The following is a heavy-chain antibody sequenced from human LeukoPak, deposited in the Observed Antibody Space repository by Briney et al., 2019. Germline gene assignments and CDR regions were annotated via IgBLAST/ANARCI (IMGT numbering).Heavy chain of an antibody. Sequence: GGSLRLSCAASGFTFSSYEMNWVRQAPGKGLEWVSYISSSGSTIYYADSVKGRFTISRDNAKNSLYLQMNSLRAEDTAVYYCASFYYDSSASRIWGQGTMVTVSS. CDR1: GFTFSSYE. CDR2: ISSSGSTI. CDR3: ASFYYDSSASRI. J-gene: IGHJ3*02. V-gene: IGHV3-48*03. D-gene: IGHD3-22*01.